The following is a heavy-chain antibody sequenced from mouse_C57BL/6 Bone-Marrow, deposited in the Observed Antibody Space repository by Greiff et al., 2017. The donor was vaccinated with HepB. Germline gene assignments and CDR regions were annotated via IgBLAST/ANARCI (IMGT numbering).Heavy chain of an antibody. CDR2: IRSKSNNYAT. Sequence: EVKLVESGGGLVQPKGSLKLSCAASGFSFNTYAMNWVRQAPGKGLEWVARIRSKSNNYATYYADSVKDRFTISRDDSESMLYLQMNNLKTEDTAMYYCVRGLLGYFDYWGQGTTLTVSS. D-gene: IGHD1-1*01. CDR3: VRGLLGYFDY. CDR1: GFSFNTYA. J-gene: IGHJ2*01. V-gene: IGHV10-1*01.